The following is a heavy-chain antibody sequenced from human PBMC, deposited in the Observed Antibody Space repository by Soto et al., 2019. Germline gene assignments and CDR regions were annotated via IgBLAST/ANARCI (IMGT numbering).Heavy chain of an antibody. CDR2: IHHIGST. D-gene: IGHD3-3*01. CDR1: GYSISSGDY. V-gene: IGHV4-38-2*01. Sequence: PSETLSLTCAVSGYSISSGDYWGWIRQYPGKGLEWIGSIHHIGSTYYNPSLRSRVTISVDTSKNQFFLSLTSVTAADTAVYYCTRGDDFWSGYYFDFWGQGTLVTVSS. J-gene: IGHJ4*02. CDR3: TRGDDFWSGYYFDF.